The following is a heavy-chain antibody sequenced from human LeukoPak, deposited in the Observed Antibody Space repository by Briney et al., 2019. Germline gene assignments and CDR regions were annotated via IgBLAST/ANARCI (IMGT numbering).Heavy chain of an antibody. J-gene: IGHJ4*02. CDR1: GFTFSTYW. Sequence: PGGSLRLSCTASGFTFSTYWIDWVRQPPGKGLEWIGSIYYSGSTYYNPSLKSRVTISVDTSKNQFSLKLSSVTAADTAVYYCAVTTVTISEWGQGTLVTVSS. CDR3: AVTTVTISE. D-gene: IGHD4-17*01. CDR2: IYYSGST. V-gene: IGHV4-39*01.